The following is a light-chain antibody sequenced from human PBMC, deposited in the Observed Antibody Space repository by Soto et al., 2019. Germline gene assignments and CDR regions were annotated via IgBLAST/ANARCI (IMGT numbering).Light chain of an antibody. Sequence: QSALTQPASVPGSPGQSIIISCTGTSSDVDTYKYVSWYQQHPGKAPKLMIYEVSHRPSGVSDRFSGSKSGNTASLTISGLRAEDEADYYCCSYAGSTTRVLFGGGTKLTVL. CDR3: CSYAGSTTRVL. J-gene: IGLJ2*01. CDR1: SSDVDTYKY. CDR2: EVS. V-gene: IGLV2-14*01.